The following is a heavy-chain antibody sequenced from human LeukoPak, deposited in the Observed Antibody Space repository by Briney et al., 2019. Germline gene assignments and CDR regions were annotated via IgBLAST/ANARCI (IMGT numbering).Heavy chain of an antibody. CDR2: INHSGST. V-gene: IGHV4-34*01. Sequence: SETLSLTCAVYGGSFSGYYWSWIRQPPGKGLEWIGEINHSGSTNYNPSLKSRVTISVDTSKNQFSLKLSSVTAADTAVYYCARGGDDYGDYVEVGAFDIWGQGTMVTASS. J-gene: IGHJ3*02. CDR1: GGSFSGYY. CDR3: ARGGDDYGDYVEVGAFDI. D-gene: IGHD4-17*01.